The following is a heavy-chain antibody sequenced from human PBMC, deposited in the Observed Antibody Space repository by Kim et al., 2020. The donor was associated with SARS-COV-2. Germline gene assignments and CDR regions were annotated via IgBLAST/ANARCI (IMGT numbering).Heavy chain of an antibody. V-gene: IGHV3-33*01. CDR2: ISYDGSDK. CDR3: ARGPVDPKDGWYFDV. D-gene: IGHD5-12*01. CDR1: GFSFRSYG. Sequence: GGSLRLSCAASGFSFRSYGMHWVRQAPGKGLEWVAFISYDGSDKFYADSVKGRFTISRDNSNNTLSLQTNSLRAEDTAVFYCARGPVDPKDGWYFDVWGRGTLLPVSS. J-gene: IGHJ2*01.